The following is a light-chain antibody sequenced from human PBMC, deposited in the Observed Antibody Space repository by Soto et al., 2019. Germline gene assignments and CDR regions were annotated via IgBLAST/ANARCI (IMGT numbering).Light chain of an antibody. V-gene: IGLV2-23*01. Sequence: QSARTQLASVSRAPVQSITISRTGTSRDVGTYNLLSWYQQHPGKDPKLMTFEGSKRPSGVSNRFSGSTSGNTGSLTISGLQVKDEAQYYSCSYAGSGTYISGPGTTVTVL. CDR1: SRDVGTYNL. CDR3: CSYAGSGTYI. CDR2: EGS. J-gene: IGLJ1*01.